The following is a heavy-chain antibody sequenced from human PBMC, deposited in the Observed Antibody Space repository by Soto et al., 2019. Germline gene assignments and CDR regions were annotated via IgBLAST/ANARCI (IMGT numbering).Heavy chain of an antibody. CDR3: ARVRSGSYSLYYYYYYGMDV. CDR2: IYYSGST. CDR1: GDSISRGAYY. Sequence: SETLSLTCTVSGDSISRGAYYWTWIRQHPVKGLEWIGYIYYSGSTNYNPSLKSRVTISVDTSKNQFSLKLSSVTAADTAVYYCARVRSGSYSLYYYYYYGMDVWGQGTTVTVSS. J-gene: IGHJ6*02. D-gene: IGHD1-26*01. V-gene: IGHV4-61*08.